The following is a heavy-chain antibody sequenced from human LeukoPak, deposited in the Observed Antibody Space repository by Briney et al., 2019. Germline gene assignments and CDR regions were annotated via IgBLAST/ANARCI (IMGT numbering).Heavy chain of an antibody. V-gene: IGHV4-59*01. CDR1: GGSISSYY. J-gene: IGHJ4*02. CDR2: VSYSGST. CDR3: ARENDRYGRIDY. D-gene: IGHD5-18*01. Sequence: PSETLSLTCTVSGGSISSYYWSWVRQPPGKGLEWIGYVSYSGSTDYNPSLKSRVIISIDTSKNQFSLRLSSVTAADTAVHYCARENDRYGRIDYWGQGTQVTVSS.